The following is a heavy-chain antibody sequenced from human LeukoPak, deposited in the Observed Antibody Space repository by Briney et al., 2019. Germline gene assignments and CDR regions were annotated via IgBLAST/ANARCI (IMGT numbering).Heavy chain of an antibody. D-gene: IGHD3-10*01. CDR1: AGSISSSSYY. V-gene: IGHV4-39*07. CDR3: AREANYYGSGSYFEGTFDY. CDR2: INHSGST. J-gene: IGHJ4*02. Sequence: SETLSLTCTVSAGSISSSSYYWGWIRQPPGKGLEWIGEINHSGSTNYNPSLKSRVTISVDTSKNEFSLKLTSVTAADTAVYYCAREANYYGSGSYFEGTFDYWGQGSLVTVSS.